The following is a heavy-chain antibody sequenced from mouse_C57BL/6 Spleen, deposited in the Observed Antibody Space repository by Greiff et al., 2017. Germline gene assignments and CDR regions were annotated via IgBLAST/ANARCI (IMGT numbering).Heavy chain of an antibody. CDR2: INPNNGGT. Sequence: EVQLQQSGPELVKPGASVKIPCKASGYTFTDYNMDWVKQSHGKSLEWIGDINPNNGGTINNQKFKGKGTLPVDKSSSTAYMALRSLTSEDTAVYYCARTNWDDYYAMDYWGQGTSVTVSS. D-gene: IGHD4-1*01. CDR3: ARTNWDDYYAMDY. J-gene: IGHJ4*01. CDR1: GYTFTDYN. V-gene: IGHV1-18*01.